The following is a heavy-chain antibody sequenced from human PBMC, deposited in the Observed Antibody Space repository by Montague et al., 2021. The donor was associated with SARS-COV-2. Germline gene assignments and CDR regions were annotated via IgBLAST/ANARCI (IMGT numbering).Heavy chain of an antibody. Sequence: LSLTCTVSGFTFSDYYMSWIRQAPGKGLEWVSYITDSGSTRYADSVKGRFTISRDNAKNSLYLQMNSLRAEDTAVYYCARDAKATLYWGQGTLVTVSS. D-gene: IGHD1-1*01. J-gene: IGHJ4*02. CDR3: ARDAKATLY. V-gene: IGHV3-11*01. CDR2: ITDSGSTR. CDR1: GFTFSDYY.